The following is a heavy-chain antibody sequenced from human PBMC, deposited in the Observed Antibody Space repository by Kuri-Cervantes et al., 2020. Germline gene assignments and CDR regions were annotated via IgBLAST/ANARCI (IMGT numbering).Heavy chain of an antibody. D-gene: IGHD4-17*01. Sequence: GSLRLSCTVSGGSISSYYWSWIRQPPGKGLEWIGYIYYSGSTNYNPSLKSRVTISVDTSKNQFSLKLSSVTAADTVVYYCARVVESYGDYGLGFDHWGQGTLVIVSS. CDR1: GGSISSYY. J-gene: IGHJ4*02. V-gene: IGHV4-59*01. CDR3: ARVVESYGDYGLGFDH. CDR2: IYYSGST.